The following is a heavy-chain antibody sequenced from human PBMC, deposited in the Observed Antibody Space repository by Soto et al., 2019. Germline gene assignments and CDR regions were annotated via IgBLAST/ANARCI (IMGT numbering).Heavy chain of an antibody. CDR2: VYYTGNT. V-gene: IGHV4-59*08. J-gene: IGHJ3*01. D-gene: IGHD3-3*01. CDR3: LRHAPYMVGVFDF. CDR1: GGSISGYY. Sequence: QVQLQESVPGLVKPSETLCLTCSVAGGSISGYYWSWIRQTPGKVLEWIGYVYYTGNTHYNPSLMVRVTGSIETSKNQVSLQLISVTAADTAIFYCLRHAPYMVGVFDFWGQGTMVTVS.